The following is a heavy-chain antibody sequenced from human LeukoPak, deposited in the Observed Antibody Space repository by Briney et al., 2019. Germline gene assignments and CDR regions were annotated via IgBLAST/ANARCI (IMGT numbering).Heavy chain of an antibody. J-gene: IGHJ6*03. V-gene: IGHV4-34*01. D-gene: IGHD1-1*01. Sequence: SETLSLTCAVYGGSFSGYYWSWIRQPPGKGLEWIGEINHSGSTNYSPSLKSRVTISVDTSKNQFSLNLTSVTAADSAVYYSARVSWFPGTSYYYMDVWGKGTTVTVSS. CDR1: GGSFSGYY. CDR3: ARVSWFPGTSYYYMDV. CDR2: INHSGST.